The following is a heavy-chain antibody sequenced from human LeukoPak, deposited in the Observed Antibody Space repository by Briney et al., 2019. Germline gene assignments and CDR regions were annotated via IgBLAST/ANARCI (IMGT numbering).Heavy chain of an antibody. J-gene: IGHJ4*02. V-gene: IGHV4-39*01. Sequence: SETLSLTCTVSGGSISSSSYHWGWIRQPPGKGLEWIGSIYYSGSTYYNPSLKSRVTISVDTSKNQFSLKLSSVTAADTAVYYCARLGFGANWGQGTLVTVSS. CDR1: GGSISSSSYH. D-gene: IGHD3-10*01. CDR3: ARLGFGAN. CDR2: IYYSGST.